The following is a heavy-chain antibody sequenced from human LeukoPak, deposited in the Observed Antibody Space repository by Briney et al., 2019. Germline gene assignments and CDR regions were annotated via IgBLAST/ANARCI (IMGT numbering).Heavy chain of an antibody. V-gene: IGHV3-21*01. Sequence: PRGALRLSRAASGFTFSSYSMNSVRQAPGKGVECVSSISSSSSYRYYADSVNGRFTISRDNAKNSLYLQMNSLRAEDTAVYYGARDRHYYDSSGSDWGQGTLVTVSS. J-gene: IGHJ4*02. CDR2: ISSSSSYR. CDR1: GFTFSSYS. D-gene: IGHD3-22*01. CDR3: ARDRHYYDSSGSD.